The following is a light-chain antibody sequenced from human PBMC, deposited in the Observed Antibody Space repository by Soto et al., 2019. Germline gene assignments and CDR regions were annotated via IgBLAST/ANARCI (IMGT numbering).Light chain of an antibody. CDR2: AAS. CDR3: QQYDARPFT. V-gene: IGKV1-33*01. J-gene: IGKJ3*01. CDR1: QPIGTS. Sequence: DIQMTQSPSTLSASVGDSVTVTCRASQPIGTSLHWYQQKPGKAPKVLISAASRLQSGVSSRFSGSGSGTDFTFTISSLQPEDIATYYCQQYDARPFTFGPGTKVDIK.